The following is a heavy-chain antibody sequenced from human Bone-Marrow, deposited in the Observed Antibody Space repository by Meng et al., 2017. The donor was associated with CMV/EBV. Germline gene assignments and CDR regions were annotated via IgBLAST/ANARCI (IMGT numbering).Heavy chain of an antibody. CDR2: IYSGGST. Sequence: GGSLRLSCAASGFTVSANYMNWVRQAPGKGLEWVSVIYSGGSTYYADSVKGRFTISRDNSRNMLFLQMNSLRPEDTAVYYCAKVRNYYGAGSYYKGLDYWGQGTLVTVSS. CDR3: AKVRNYYGAGSYYKGLDY. D-gene: IGHD3-10*01. V-gene: IGHV3-53*05. CDR1: GFTVSANY. J-gene: IGHJ4*02.